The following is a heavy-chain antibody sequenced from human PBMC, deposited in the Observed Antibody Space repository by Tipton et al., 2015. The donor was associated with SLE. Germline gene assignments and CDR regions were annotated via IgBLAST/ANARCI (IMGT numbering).Heavy chain of an antibody. J-gene: IGHJ3*02. CDR3: AGAAPGVQGVNDAFDI. CDR1: GGSISSYY. Sequence: TLSLTCTVSGGSISSYYWSWIRQPPGKGLEWIGYIYYSGSTNYSGSTNYNPSLKSRVTISLDTSKNQFSLKLSSVTAADTAVYYCAGAAPGVQGVNDAFDIWGQGTMVTVSS. CDR2: IYYSGSTNYSGST. D-gene: IGHD3-10*01. V-gene: IGHV4-59*12.